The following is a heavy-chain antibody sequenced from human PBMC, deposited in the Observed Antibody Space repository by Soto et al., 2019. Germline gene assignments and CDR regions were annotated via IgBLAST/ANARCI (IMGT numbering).Heavy chain of an antibody. CDR3: ERTLKPESTFDH. CDR2: IYYSGST. D-gene: IGHD2-2*01. V-gene: IGHV4-31*03. J-gene: IGHJ4*02. CDR1: GYSISSGGYY. Sequence: QVQLQESGPGLVKPSQTLSLTCKVYGYSISSGGYYWSWIRQYPWKGLEWIGYIYYSGSTYSSPSLKSRVTISVDTSQIQFSLNLRSVTAADTAVYYCERTLKPESTFDHWGQGPLVTVSS.